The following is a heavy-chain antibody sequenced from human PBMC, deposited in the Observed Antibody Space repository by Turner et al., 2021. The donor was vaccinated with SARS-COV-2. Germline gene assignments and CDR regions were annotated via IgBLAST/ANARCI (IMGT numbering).Heavy chain of an antibody. CDR1: GVTVSRNY. CDR2: IYSGGST. Sequence: EVQLVESGGGLVQPGGSLRLSCAASGVTVSRNYMNWVRQAPGKGLEWVSVIYSGGSTYYADSVKGRFTISRDNSKNTLYLQMNSLRAEDTAVYYCAREIDDYVWGSYRRGYWGQGTLVTVSS. V-gene: IGHV3-66*01. J-gene: IGHJ4*02. CDR3: AREIDDYVWGSYRRGY. D-gene: IGHD3-16*02.